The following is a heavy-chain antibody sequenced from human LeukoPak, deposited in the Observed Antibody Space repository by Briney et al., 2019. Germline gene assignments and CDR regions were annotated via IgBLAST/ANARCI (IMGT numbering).Heavy chain of an antibody. V-gene: IGHV4-4*07. D-gene: IGHD2-2*01. CDR3: ARGGIVVVPAAKEIEYFDY. CDR2: IYTSGST. J-gene: IGHJ4*02. Sequence: SETLSLTCTVSGGFISGYYWSWIRQPAGKGLEWIGRIYTSGSTNYNSSLKSRVTMSVDTSKNQFSLKLSSVTAADTAVYYCARGGIVVVPAAKEIEYFDYWGQGTLVTVSS. CDR1: GGFISGYY.